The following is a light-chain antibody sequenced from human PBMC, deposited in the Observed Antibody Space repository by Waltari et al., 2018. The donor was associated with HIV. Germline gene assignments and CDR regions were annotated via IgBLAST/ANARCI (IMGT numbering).Light chain of an antibody. CDR1: SSNIGSNS. CDR3: AAWDGSLRGLV. Sequence: QSVLTQPPSASGTPGQRVTFSSSGGSSNIGSNSVYWYQQVPGTAPKPLIYKDNQRPSGVPDRFSASKSGTSASLAISGLRSEDEADYYCAAWDGSLRGLVFGGGTKLTVL. CDR2: KDN. J-gene: IGLJ2*01. V-gene: IGLV1-47*01.